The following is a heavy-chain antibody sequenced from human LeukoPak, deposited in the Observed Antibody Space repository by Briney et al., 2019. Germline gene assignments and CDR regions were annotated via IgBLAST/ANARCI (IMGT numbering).Heavy chain of an antibody. Sequence: PGGSLRLSCAASGFTFSSYWMSWVRQAPGKGLEWVAVISYDGSTKYYADSLKGRFTISRDNSKNTLYLQMNSLRADDTAVYYCARPVLGSGYSVYYFDYWGQGTLVTVSS. CDR1: GFTFSSYW. D-gene: IGHD3-22*01. CDR2: ISYDGSTK. J-gene: IGHJ4*02. CDR3: ARPVLGSGYSVYYFDY. V-gene: IGHV3-30*03.